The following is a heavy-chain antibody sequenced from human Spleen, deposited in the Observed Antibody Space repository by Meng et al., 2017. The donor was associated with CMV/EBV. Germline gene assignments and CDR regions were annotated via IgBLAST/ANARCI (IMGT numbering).Heavy chain of an antibody. D-gene: IGHD2-2*01. CDR1: FSGYY. CDR2: INHSGST. CDR3: ARVKPRYCSSTSCYRGWYFDF. J-gene: IGHJ2*01. V-gene: IGHV4-34*01. Sequence: FSGYYWSWIRQPPGKGLEWSGEINHSGSTNYNPALKSRVTISVDTSKNQFSLKLSSVTAADTAVYYCARVKPRYCSSTSCYRGWYFDFWGRGTLVTVSS.